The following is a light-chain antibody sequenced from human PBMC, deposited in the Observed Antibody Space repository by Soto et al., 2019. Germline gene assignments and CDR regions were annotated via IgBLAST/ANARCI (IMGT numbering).Light chain of an antibody. CDR2: ENY. Sequence: QSVLTQPPSVSAAPGQKVTISCYGSSSDIGRNYVSWYKHLPRTAPKLLIYENYKRPSGIPDRFSGSKSGTSATLGITGLQTGDEADYYCGTWDSSLTTFVFGTGTKLTVL. J-gene: IGLJ1*01. CDR3: GTWDSSLTTFV. V-gene: IGLV1-51*02. CDR1: SSDIGRNY.